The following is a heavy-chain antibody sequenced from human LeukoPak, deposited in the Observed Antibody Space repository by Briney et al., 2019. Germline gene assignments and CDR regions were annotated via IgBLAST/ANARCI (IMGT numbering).Heavy chain of an antibody. J-gene: IGHJ6*03. CDR3: ATGRDGYYMDV. D-gene: IGHD5-24*01. Sequence: PSETLSLTCTVSGGSINTDNFYWSWIRQPAGKGLEWIGRLHTSGSTNYNPPLKSRVTISVDMSKKRFSLKLNSVTAADTAVYYCATGRDGYYMDVWGQGTTVAVSS. CDR2: LHTSGST. V-gene: IGHV4-61*02. CDR1: GGSINTDNFY.